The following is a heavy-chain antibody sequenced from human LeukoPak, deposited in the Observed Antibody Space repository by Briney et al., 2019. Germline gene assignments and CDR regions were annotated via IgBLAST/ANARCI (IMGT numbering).Heavy chain of an antibody. CDR3: VGEVGPRQMNY. V-gene: IGHV3-30-3*01. J-gene: IGHJ4*02. CDR2: IAYDASNE. CDR1: GFTFSSHA. D-gene: IGHD1-26*01. Sequence: GGSLRLSCVASGFTFSSHAMHWVRQAPGKGLEWVAVIAYDASNEYYADSVKGRFTISRDNSKNTLYLQMNSLRTEDTAMYYCVGEVGPRQMNYWGQGTLVTVPS.